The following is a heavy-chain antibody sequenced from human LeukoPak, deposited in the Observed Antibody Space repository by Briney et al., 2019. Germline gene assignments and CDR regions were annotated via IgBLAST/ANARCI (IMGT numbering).Heavy chain of an antibody. CDR2: IYYSGST. Sequence: SETLSLTCTVSGGSISSGDYYWSWLRQPPGKGLERIGYIYYSGSTYYNPSLKSRVTISVDTSKNQFSLKLSSVTAADTAVYYCARDPIFGSSVFWGQGTLVTVSS. CDR3: ARDPIFGSSVF. J-gene: IGHJ4*02. D-gene: IGHD6-6*01. V-gene: IGHV4-30-4*08. CDR1: GGSISSGDYY.